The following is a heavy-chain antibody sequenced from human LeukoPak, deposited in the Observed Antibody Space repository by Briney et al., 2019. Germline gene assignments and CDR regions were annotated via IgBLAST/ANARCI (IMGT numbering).Heavy chain of an antibody. CDR2: IIPTFGIA. J-gene: IGHJ5*02. Sequence: SVKVSCKASGGTFSSYAISWVRQAPGQGLEWMGRIIPTFGIANYAQKFQGRVTITADKSTSTAYMELSSLRSEDTAVYYCARTSRVVPAAGNNWFDPWGQGTLVTVSS. D-gene: IGHD2-2*01. CDR3: ARTSRVVPAAGNNWFDP. CDR1: GGTFSSYA. V-gene: IGHV1-69*04.